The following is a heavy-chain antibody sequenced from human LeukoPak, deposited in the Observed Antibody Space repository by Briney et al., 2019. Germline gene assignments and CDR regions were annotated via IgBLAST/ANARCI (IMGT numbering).Heavy chain of an antibody. Sequence: KTSETLSLTCAVYGGSFSGYYWSWIRQPPGKGLEWIGEINHSGSTNYNPSLKSRVTISVDTSKNQFSLKLSSVTAADTAVYYCARDNPYGSGTDYWGQGTLVTVSS. V-gene: IGHV4-34*01. CDR1: GGSFSGYY. CDR2: INHSGST. J-gene: IGHJ4*02. CDR3: ARDNPYGSGTDY. D-gene: IGHD3-10*01.